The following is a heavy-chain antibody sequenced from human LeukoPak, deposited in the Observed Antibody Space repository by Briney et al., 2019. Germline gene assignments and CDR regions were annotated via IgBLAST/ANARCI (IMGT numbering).Heavy chain of an antibody. V-gene: IGHV1-46*01. J-gene: IGHJ3*02. CDR3: ARDPHGDYGFLDI. D-gene: IGHD4-17*01. CDR2: INPSGGST. Sequence: ASVKVSCKASGYTFTSYYMHWVRQAPGQGLEWMGIINPSGGSTSYAQKFQGRVTMTRDMSTSAVYMELSNLRSEDTAVYYCARDPHGDYGFLDIWGQGTMVTVSS. CDR1: GYTFTSYY.